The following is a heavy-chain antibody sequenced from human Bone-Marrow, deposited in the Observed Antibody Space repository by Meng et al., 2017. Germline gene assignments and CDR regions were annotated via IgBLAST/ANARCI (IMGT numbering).Heavy chain of an antibody. J-gene: IGHJ4*02. CDR3: ARVPNPYDFWSGYSPPFFDY. D-gene: IGHD3-3*01. V-gene: IGHV3-9*01. Sequence: GGSLRLSCAASGFAFDDYAMHWVRQAPGKGLEWVSGISWNSGSIGYADSVKGRFTISRDNAKNSLYLQMNSLRAEDTAVYYCARVPNPYDFWSGYSPPFFDYWGQGTLVTVSS. CDR1: GFAFDDYA. CDR2: ISWNSGSI.